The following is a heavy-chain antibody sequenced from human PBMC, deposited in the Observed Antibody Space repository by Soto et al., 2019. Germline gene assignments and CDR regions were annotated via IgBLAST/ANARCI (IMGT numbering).Heavy chain of an antibody. Sequence: SVKVACKASGGTFSSYAISWVRQAPGQGLEWMGGIIPIFGTANYAQKFQGRVAITADESTSTAYMELSSLRSEDTAVYYCARGTLGYCTNGVCPGLYYYDMDVWGQGTTVTVSS. CDR2: IIPIFGTA. CDR3: ARGTLGYCTNGVCPGLYYYDMDV. V-gene: IGHV1-69*13. D-gene: IGHD2-8*01. J-gene: IGHJ6*02. CDR1: GGTFSSYA.